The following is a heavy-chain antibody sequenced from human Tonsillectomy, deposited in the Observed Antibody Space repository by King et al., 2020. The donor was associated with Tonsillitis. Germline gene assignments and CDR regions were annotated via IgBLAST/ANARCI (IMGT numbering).Heavy chain of an antibody. Sequence: VQLVESGGGVVQPGRSLRLSCAASGFTFSTYSMHWVRQAPGKGLEWVAVISYDGSNKYYADSVKGRFTISRDSSKNTLYLQMNSLRAEDTAVYYCARDKGYGSGTYINYWGQGTLVTVSS. V-gene: IGHV3-30-3*01. CDR3: ARDKGYGSGTYINY. D-gene: IGHD3-10*01. CDR2: ISYDGSNK. J-gene: IGHJ4*02. CDR1: GFTFSTYS.